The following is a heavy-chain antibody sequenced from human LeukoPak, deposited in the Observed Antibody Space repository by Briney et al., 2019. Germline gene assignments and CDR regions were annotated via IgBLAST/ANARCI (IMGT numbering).Heavy chain of an antibody. Sequence: GESLKISCEGSDYDFINYWIAWVRQMPGKGLEWMGIIYPGDSDTRYSPSFQGQVTISIDKSISTAYLQRSSLKASDSAMYYCARLKVAGTPDYWGQGTLVTVSS. CDR3: ARLKVAGTPDY. J-gene: IGHJ4*02. CDR1: DYDFINYW. V-gene: IGHV5-51*01. CDR2: IYPGDSDT. D-gene: IGHD6-19*01.